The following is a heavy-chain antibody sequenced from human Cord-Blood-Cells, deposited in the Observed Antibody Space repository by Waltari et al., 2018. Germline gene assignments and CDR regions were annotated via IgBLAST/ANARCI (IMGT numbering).Heavy chain of an antibody. CDR2: IYWDDDK. V-gene: IGHV2-5*02. J-gene: IGHJ5*02. D-gene: IGHD3-10*01. CDR3: AHSTYYYGSGSQNWFDP. CDR1: GFSLSTSGVG. Sequence: QITLKESGPTLVKPTQTLTLTCTFSGFSLSTSGVGVGWIRQPPGKALEWLALIYWDDDKRYSPSLKSRLTITKDTSKNQVVLTMTNMDPVDTATYYCAHSTYYYGSGSQNWFDPWGQGTLVTVSS.